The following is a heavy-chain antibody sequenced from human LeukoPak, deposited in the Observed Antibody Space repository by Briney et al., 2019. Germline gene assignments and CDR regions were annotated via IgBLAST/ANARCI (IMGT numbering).Heavy chain of an antibody. D-gene: IGHD3-10*01. CDR1: GFTFSSYA. J-gene: IGHJ4*02. CDR2: ISYEGSNK. V-gene: IGHV3-30*04. Sequence: PGRSLRLSCAASGFTFSSYAMHWVRQAPGRGLEWVAVISYEGSNKYYADFVKGRLTISRDNSKKTLYLQMNSLRAEDTAVYYCARAFGAYGSGSYSPFDYWGQGTLVTVSS. CDR3: ARAFGAYGSGSYSPFDY.